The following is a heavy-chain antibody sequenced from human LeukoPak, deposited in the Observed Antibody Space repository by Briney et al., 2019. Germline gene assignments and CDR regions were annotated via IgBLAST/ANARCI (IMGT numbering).Heavy chain of an antibody. V-gene: IGHV3-7*01. CDR2: IKQDGSEK. CDR1: GFTFSSYW. J-gene: IGHJ4*02. Sequence: GGSLTPSCAASGFTFSSYWMSWVRQAPGKGLEWVANIKQDGSEKYYVDSVKGRFTISRDNAKNSLYLQMNSLRAEDTAVYYCARDTINRNYFDYWGQGTLVTVSS. D-gene: IGHD1-14*01. CDR3: ARDTINRNYFDY.